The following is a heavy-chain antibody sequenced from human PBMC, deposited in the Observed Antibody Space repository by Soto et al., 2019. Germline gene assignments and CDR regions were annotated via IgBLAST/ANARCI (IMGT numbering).Heavy chain of an antibody. V-gene: IGHV3-30*03. CDR2: ISYDGSNK. CDR3: AGQGKATITGAFDY. CDR1: GFTFSSYG. D-gene: IGHD5-12*01. J-gene: IGHJ4*02. Sequence: QPGGSLRLSCAASGFTFSSYGMHWVRQAPGKGLEWVAVISYDGSNKYYADSVKGRFTISRDNSKNTLYLQMNSLRAEDTAVYYCAGQGKATITGAFDYWGQGTLVTVSS.